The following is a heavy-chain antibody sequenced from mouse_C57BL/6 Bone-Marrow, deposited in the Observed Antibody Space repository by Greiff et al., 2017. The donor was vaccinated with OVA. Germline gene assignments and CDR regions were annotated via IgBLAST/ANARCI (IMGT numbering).Heavy chain of an antibody. CDR2: INPYNGDT. CDR1: GYSFTGYF. V-gene: IGHV1-20*01. CDR3: ARETSSGYFPFAY. Sequence: VQLKESGPELVKPGDSVKISCKASGYSFTGYFMNWVMQSHGKSLEWIGRINPYNGDTFYNQKFKGKATLTVDKSSSTAHMELRSLTSEDSAVYYCARETSSGYFPFAYWGQGTLVTVSA. D-gene: IGHD3-2*02. J-gene: IGHJ3*01.